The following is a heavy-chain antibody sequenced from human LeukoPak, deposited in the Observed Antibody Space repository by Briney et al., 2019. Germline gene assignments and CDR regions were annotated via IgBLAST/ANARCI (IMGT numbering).Heavy chain of an antibody. J-gene: IGHJ5*02. V-gene: IGHV4-59*08. CDR3: ARRSIGGGWFDP. CDR1: GGSISSYY. Sequence: SETLSLTCTVSGGSISSYYWSWSRQPPGKGLEWIGYMYYSGSTNYNPSLKSRVTISIDTSKNQFSLKLSSVTAADTAVYYCARRSIGGGWFDPWGQGTLVTVSS. CDR2: MYYSGST. D-gene: IGHD6-6*01.